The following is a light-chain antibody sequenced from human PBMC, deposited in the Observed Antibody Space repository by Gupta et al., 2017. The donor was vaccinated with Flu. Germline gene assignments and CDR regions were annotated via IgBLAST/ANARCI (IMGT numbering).Light chain of an antibody. CDR3: RPYYNLVT. J-gene: IGKJ4*01. V-gene: IGKV1D-16*01. CDR1: QGIASW. CDR2: AAC. Sequence: DIQVTQSPSSLSASVGDRVTITCRASQGIASWLAWFQQKPQKAPKSLIYAACSLQSGVPSRFSGSGSGTDFTLTISSQQPEDFATSYCRPYYNLVTLGGGTK.